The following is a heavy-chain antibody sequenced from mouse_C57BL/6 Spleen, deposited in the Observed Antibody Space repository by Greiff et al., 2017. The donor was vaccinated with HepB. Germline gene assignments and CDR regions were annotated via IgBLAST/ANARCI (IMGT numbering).Heavy chain of an antibody. D-gene: IGHD1-1*02. Sequence: VQLKQSGPELVKPGASVKISCKASGYSFTGYYMNWVKQSPEKSLEWIGEINPSTGGTTYNQKFKAKATLTVDKSSSTAYMQLKSLTSEDSAVYYCARYGPLYYAMDYWGQGTSVTVSS. V-gene: IGHV1-42*01. J-gene: IGHJ4*01. CDR2: INPSTGGT. CDR3: ARYGPLYYAMDY. CDR1: GYSFTGYY.